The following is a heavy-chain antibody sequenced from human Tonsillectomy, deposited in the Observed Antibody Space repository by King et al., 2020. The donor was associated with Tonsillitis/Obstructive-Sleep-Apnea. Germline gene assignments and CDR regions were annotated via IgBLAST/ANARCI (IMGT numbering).Heavy chain of an antibody. CDR2: ISAYNGNT. J-gene: IGHJ6*03. Sequence: QLVQSGAEVKKPGASVKVSCKASGYTFTSYGISWVRQAPGQGLEWMGWISAYNGNTNYAQKLRGRVTMTTDTSTSTAYMELRSLRSADTAVYYCARSASYDFWSGYYSHYYYYYIDVWGKGTTVTVSS. CDR3: ARSASYDFWSGYYSHYYYYYIDV. V-gene: IGHV1-18*01. CDR1: GYTFTSYG. D-gene: IGHD3-3*01.